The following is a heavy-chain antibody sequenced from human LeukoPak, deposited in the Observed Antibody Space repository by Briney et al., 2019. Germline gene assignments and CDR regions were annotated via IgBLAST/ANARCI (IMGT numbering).Heavy chain of an antibody. D-gene: IGHD6-13*01. J-gene: IGHJ4*02. CDR3: ARVGAAAGLFDY. Sequence: GGSLRLSCAASGFTVSSNYMGWVRQAPGKGLEWVSFIYSGGNKYYADSVKVRFTISRDNSKNTLYLQMNSLRADDTAVYYCARVGAAAGLFDYWGQGTLVTVSS. V-gene: IGHV3-53*01. CDR2: IYSGGNK. CDR1: GFTVSSNY.